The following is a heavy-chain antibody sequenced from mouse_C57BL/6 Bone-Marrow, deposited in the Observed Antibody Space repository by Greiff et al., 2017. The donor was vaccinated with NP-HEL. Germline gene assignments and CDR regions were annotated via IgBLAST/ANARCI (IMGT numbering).Heavy chain of an antibody. CDR2: IRLKSDNYAT. CDR3: TGPLYYGSRSSFAY. V-gene: IGHV6-3*01. CDR1: GFTFSNYW. J-gene: IGHJ3*01. D-gene: IGHD1-1*01. Sequence: EVKLVESGGGLVQPGGSMKLSCVASGFTFSNYWMNWVRQSPEKGLEWVAQIRLKSDNYATHYAESVKGRFTISRDDSKSSVYLQMNNLRAEDTGIYYCTGPLYYGSRSSFAYWGQGTLVTVSA.